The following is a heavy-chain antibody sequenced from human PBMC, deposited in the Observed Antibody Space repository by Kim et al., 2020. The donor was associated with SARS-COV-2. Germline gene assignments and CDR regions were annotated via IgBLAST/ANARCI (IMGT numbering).Heavy chain of an antibody. Sequence: AQKFQGRVTMTRDTSTSTVYMELSSLRSEDTAVYYCGCSFQQPEAMGIDYWGQGTLVTVSS. CDR3: GCSFQQPEAMGIDY. V-gene: IGHV1-46*01. J-gene: IGHJ4*02. D-gene: IGHD6-13*01.